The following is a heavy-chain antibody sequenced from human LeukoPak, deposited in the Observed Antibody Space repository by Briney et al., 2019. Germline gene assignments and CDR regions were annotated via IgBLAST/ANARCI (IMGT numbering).Heavy chain of an antibody. V-gene: IGHV1-2*02. CDR1: GYTFTGYY. CDR3: ARSGTPYYGMDV. J-gene: IGHJ6*02. Sequence: ASVKVSCKASGYTFTGYYMHWMRQAPGQGLEWMGWINPNSGGTNYAQKFQGRVTMTRDTSISTAYMELSRLRSEDTAVYYCARSGTPYYGMDVWGQGTTVTVSS. D-gene: IGHD1-1*01. CDR2: INPNSGGT.